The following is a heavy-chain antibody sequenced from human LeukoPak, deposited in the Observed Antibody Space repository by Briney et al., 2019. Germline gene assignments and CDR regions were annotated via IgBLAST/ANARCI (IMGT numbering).Heavy chain of an antibody. Sequence: GASVKVSCKASGYTFTSYGISWVRQAPGQGLEWMGGIIPIFGTANYAQKFQGRVTITADESTSTAYMELSSLRSEDTAVYYCARDRVYGDYLYYFDYWGQGTLVTVSS. D-gene: IGHD4-17*01. J-gene: IGHJ4*02. CDR1: GYTFTSYG. CDR3: ARDRVYGDYLYYFDY. CDR2: IIPIFGTA. V-gene: IGHV1-69*13.